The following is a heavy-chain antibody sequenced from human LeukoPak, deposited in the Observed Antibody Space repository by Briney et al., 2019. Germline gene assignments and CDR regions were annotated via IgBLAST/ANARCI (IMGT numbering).Heavy chain of an antibody. J-gene: IGHJ4*02. CDR2: IYYSGST. V-gene: IGHV4-59*01. D-gene: IGHD5-18*01. Sequence: SETLSLTCTVSGGSISCYYWSWIRQPPGKGLEWIGYIYYSGSTNYNPSLKSRVTTSVDTSKNQFSLKLSSVTAADTAVYYCARGGYSYGFDYWGQGTLVTVSS. CDR3: ARGGYSYGFDY. CDR1: GGSISCYY.